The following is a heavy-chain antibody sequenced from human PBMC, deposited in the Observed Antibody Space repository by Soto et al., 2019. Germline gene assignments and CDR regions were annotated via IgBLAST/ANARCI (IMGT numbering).Heavy chain of an antibody. CDR1: GRTFNINADF. J-gene: IGHJ4*02. CDR3: VKRPLLLAPT. V-gene: IGHV4-39*01. CDR2: IDNGGKT. D-gene: IGHD1-26*01. Sequence: SETLSLTCTVSGRTFNINADFWYLSWIRKPPGKGLEWIGSIDNGGKTHYNATRKSRVIISADTSKNQFSLSLNSVTAADTSVYYCVKRPLLLAPTWGRRIQVT.